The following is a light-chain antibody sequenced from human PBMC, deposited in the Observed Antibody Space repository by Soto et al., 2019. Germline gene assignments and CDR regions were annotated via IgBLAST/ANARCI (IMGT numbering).Light chain of an antibody. CDR2: EVT. CDR1: TSDVGGYHF. Sequence: QSVLTQPASVSGSPGQSITLSCTGTTSDVGGYHFVSWYQQHPGKAPKLMIYEVTNRPSGLSDRFSGSKSGNTASLTISGLQAEDEADYYCYSYTTTSTYVFGSGTKVTVL. CDR3: YSYTTTSTYV. J-gene: IGLJ1*01. V-gene: IGLV2-14*01.